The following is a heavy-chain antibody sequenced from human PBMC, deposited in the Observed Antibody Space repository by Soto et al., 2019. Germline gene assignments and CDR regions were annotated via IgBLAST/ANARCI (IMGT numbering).Heavy chain of an antibody. CDR2: IYHSGST. CDR1: GGSISSGGYS. D-gene: IGHD2-15*01. CDR3: ARCRYNWFDP. J-gene: IGHJ5*02. Sequence: QLQLXXSGSGLVKPXXXXSLTXAVXGGSISSGGYSWSWIRQPPGKGLEWIGYIYHSGSTYYNPSLKSRVTISVDRSKNQFSLKLSSVTAADTAVYYCARCRYNWFDPWGQGTLVTVSS. V-gene: IGHV4-30-2*01.